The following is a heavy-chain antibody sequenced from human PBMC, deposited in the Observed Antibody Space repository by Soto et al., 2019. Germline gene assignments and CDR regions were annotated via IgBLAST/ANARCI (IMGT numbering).Heavy chain of an antibody. CDR1: GFTVSSNY. V-gene: IGHV3-53*01. J-gene: IGHJ6*02. Sequence: GGSLRLSCAASGFTVSSNYMSWVRQAPGKGLEWVSVIYSGGSTYYADSVKGRFTISRDNSKNTLYLQMNSLRAEDTAVYYGAREEVIFGGGMDVWGQGTTVTVSS. D-gene: IGHD3-16*01. CDR3: AREEVIFGGGMDV. CDR2: IYSGGST.